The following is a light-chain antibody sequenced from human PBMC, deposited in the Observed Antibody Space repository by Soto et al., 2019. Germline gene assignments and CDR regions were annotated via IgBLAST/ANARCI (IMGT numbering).Light chain of an antibody. Sequence: DIQMTQSPSSLSASVGDRVTITCQASQDIRAFLNWYQQKPGKAPKLLINGASNLETGVPSRFSGSGSGTDFTFTISSLQPEDIATYYCQQYYSVPLTFGGGTKVETK. CDR3: QQYYSVPLT. V-gene: IGKV1-33*01. CDR2: GAS. CDR1: QDIRAF. J-gene: IGKJ4*01.